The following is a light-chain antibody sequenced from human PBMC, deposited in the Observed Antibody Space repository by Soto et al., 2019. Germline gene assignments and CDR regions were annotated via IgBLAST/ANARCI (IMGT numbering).Light chain of an antibody. CDR3: SSFISSSTIV. V-gene: IGLV2-14*01. Sequence: QSVLTQPASVSGAPGQSITISCTGTSSDVGDYKYVSWYQKHPGKAPKALIYEVSNRPSDVSLRFSGSKSGTTAFLTISGLQAEDEADYYCSSFISSSTIVFGSGTKLNVL. CDR2: EVS. J-gene: IGLJ1*01. CDR1: SSDVGDYKY.